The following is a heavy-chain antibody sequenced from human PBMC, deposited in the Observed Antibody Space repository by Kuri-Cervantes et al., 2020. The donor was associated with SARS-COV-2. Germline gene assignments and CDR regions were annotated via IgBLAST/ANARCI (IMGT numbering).Heavy chain of an antibody. CDR3: ARDASSGYDY. D-gene: IGHD3-22*01. CDR2: INPNSGGT. CDR1: GYTFTGYY. V-gene: IGHV1-2*06. J-gene: IGHJ4*02. Sequence: ASVKVSCKASGYTFTGYYMHWVRQAPGQGLEWMGRINPNSGGTNYAQKFQGRVTMTRDTSISTAYMELSSLRSEDTAVYYCARDASSGYDYWGQGTLVTVSS.